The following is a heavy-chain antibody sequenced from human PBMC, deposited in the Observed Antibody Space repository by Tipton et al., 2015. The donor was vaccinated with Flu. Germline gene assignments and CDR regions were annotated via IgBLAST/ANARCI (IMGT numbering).Heavy chain of an antibody. Sequence: TLSLTCTVSGESVSSYYWSWIRQPAGKGLEWIGCIENSGSPKYNPSLQRRVTISRDTSTKQFSLKLNSVTPEDTAVYYCATICTGTGCYVMDHYFYMDVWGKGTTVIVSS. D-gene: IGHD2-8*02. CDR2: IENSGSP. CDR1: GESVSSYY. CDR3: ATICTGTGCYVMDHYFYMDV. J-gene: IGHJ6*03. V-gene: IGHV4-59*02.